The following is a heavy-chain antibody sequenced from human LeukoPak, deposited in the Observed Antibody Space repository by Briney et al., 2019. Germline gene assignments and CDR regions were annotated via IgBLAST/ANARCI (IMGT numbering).Heavy chain of an antibody. CDR1: GFTFDDYA. J-gene: IGHJ4*02. Sequence: PGGSLRLSCAASGFTFDDYAMHWVRQAPGKGLEWVSGISWNSGSIGYADSVKGRFTISRDNAKNSLYLQMNSLRAEDTALYYCAKDSGRWLQFPSLDYWGQGTLVTVSS. V-gene: IGHV3-9*01. CDR2: ISWNSGSI. D-gene: IGHD5-24*01. CDR3: AKDSGRWLQFPSLDY.